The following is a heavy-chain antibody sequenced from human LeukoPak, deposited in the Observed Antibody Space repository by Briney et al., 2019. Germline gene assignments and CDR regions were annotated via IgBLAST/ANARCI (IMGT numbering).Heavy chain of an antibody. D-gene: IGHD3-22*01. CDR1: GFTFSSYE. Sequence: GXSLRLSCAASGFTFSSYEMNWVRQAPGKGLEWVSYISSSGSTIYYADSVKGRFTISRDNDKSSVYLQMNRLRAEDTAVYYCARGYYYDSSGYYYSSSDFDYWGQGTLVTVSS. CDR3: ARGYYYDSSGYYYSSSDFDY. CDR2: ISSSGSTI. V-gene: IGHV3-48*03. J-gene: IGHJ4*02.